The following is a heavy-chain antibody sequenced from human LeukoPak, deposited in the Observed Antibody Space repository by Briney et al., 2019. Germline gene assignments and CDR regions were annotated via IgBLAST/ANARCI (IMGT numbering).Heavy chain of an antibody. V-gene: IGHV3-30*03. CDR3: ARIGYSSSSFDY. Sequence: GGSLRLSCAASGFTFSSYGMHWVRQAPGKGLEWVAVISYDGSNKYYADSVKGRFTISRDNAKNSVYLQMNSLRAEDTAVYYCARIGYSSSSFDYWGQGTLVTVSS. D-gene: IGHD6-13*01. CDR1: GFTFSSYG. CDR2: ISYDGSNK. J-gene: IGHJ4*02.